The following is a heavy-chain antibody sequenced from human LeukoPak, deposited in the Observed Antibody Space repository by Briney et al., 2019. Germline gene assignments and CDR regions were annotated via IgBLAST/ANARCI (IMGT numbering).Heavy chain of an antibody. CDR3: AKAFHCSSTSCHEQYYFDY. V-gene: IGHV3-11*01. Sequence: GGSLRLSCAASGFTFSDYYMSWIRQAPGKGLEWVSYISSSGSTIYYADSVKGRFTISRDNSKNTLYLQMNSLRAEDTAVYYCAKAFHCSSTSCHEQYYFDYWGQGTLVTVSS. CDR2: ISSSGSTI. CDR1: GFTFSDYY. D-gene: IGHD2-2*01. J-gene: IGHJ4*02.